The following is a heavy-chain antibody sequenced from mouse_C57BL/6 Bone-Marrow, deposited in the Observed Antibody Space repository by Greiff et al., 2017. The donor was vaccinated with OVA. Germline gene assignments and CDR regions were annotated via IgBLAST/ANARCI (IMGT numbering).Heavy chain of an antibody. CDR3: FDYEGMDY. D-gene: IGHD2-4*01. CDR2: IYPGSGNT. CDR1: GYTFTDYY. J-gene: IGHJ4*01. Sequence: VKLMESGAELVRPGASVKLSCKASGYTFTDYYINWVKQRPGQGLEWIARIYPGSGNTYYNEKFKGKATLTAEKSSSTAYMQLSSLTSEDSAVYFCFDYEGMDYWGQGTSVTVSS. V-gene: IGHV1-76*01.